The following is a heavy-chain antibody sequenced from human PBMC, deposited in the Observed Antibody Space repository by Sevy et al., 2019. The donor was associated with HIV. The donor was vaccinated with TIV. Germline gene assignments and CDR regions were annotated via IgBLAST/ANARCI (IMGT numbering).Heavy chain of an antibody. D-gene: IGHD5-12*01. CDR1: GFTFSVSG. J-gene: IGHJ3*02. Sequence: GGSLRLSCVASGFTFSVSGMHWVRQAPGKGLEWLAVIWDDGHNKYYGDSVKGRFTISRDNSKNTLFLEMNSLRVEDTAMYYCAKDQGGGHKYAMTEVCDIWGQGTMVTVSS. CDR3: AKDQGGGHKYAMTEVCDI. CDR2: IWDDGHNK. V-gene: IGHV3-33*06.